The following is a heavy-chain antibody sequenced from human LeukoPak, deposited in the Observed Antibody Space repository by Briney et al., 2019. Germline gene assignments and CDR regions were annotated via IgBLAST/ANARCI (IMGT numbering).Heavy chain of an antibody. CDR2: INNDGTSA. CDR3: ASTISCLL. Sequence: PGGSLTLSCAASGLTFSSHRMHWVRQAPGTGLVRVSRINNDGTSATYADSVKGRFTISRDNTKNMLYLEMKSLRVEDTAVYYCASTISCLLWGQGTLVTVSS. D-gene: IGHD2-15*01. V-gene: IGHV3-74*01. CDR1: GLTFSSHR. J-gene: IGHJ4*02.